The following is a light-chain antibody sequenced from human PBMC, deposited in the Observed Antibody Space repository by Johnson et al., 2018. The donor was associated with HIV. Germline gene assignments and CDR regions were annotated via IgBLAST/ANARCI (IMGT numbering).Light chain of an antibody. CDR3: GTWDSSLSASYV. Sequence: QSVLTQPPSVSAAPGQKVTISCSGGTSNIESNCVSWYQLLPGTAPKVLIYENNKRPSGIPDRFSGSKSGTSATLGITGLQTGDEADYYCGTWDSSLSASYVFGTGTKVTVL. J-gene: IGLJ1*01. V-gene: IGLV1-51*02. CDR1: TSNIESNC. CDR2: ENN.